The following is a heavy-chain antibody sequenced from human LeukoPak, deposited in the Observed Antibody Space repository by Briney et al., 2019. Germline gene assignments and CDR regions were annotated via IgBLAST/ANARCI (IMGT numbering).Heavy chain of an antibody. CDR3: ARGRPKYYYGMDV. CDR1: GGSFSSYY. J-gene: IGHJ6*02. CDR2: IYYSGST. Sequence: KPSETLSLTCAVYGGSFSSYYWSWIRQPPGKGLEWIGYIYYSGSTNYNPSLKSRVTISLDTSKNQFSLKLSSVTAADTAVYYCARGRPKYYYGMDVWGQGTTVTVSS. V-gene: IGHV4-59*01.